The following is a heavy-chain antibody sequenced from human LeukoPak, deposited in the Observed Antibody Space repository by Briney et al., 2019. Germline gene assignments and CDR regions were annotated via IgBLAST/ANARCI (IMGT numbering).Heavy chain of an antibody. Sequence: SETLSLTCTVSGGFINSYYWSWIRQPAGKGLEWIGRVYNSGITNYNPYLKSRITMSVDTSKNQFYLKLTTVTAADTAVYYCARHNGFDRGYYYYMDVWGKGTTVTVSS. CDR2: VYNSGIT. CDR3: ARHNGFDRGYYYYMDV. CDR1: GGFINSYY. V-gene: IGHV4-4*07. D-gene: IGHD3-9*01. J-gene: IGHJ6*03.